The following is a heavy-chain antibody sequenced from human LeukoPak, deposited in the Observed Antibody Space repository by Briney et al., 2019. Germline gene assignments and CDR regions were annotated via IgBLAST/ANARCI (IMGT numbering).Heavy chain of an antibody. CDR2: ITSGSGYM. CDR3: AKDYSGSNYIIDS. J-gene: IGHJ4*02. D-gene: IGHD1-26*01. Sequence: KPGGSLRLSCEASGFTFSTYTMNWVRQAPGKGLEWVSSITSGSGYMYYADSLKGRFTISRDNAKNSLYLQMDSLRAEDTAVYYCAKDYSGSNYIIDSWGQGTLVIVSS. CDR1: GFTFSTYT. V-gene: IGHV3-21*01.